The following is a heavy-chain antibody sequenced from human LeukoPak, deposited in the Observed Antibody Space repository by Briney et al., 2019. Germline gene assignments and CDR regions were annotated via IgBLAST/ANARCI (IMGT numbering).Heavy chain of an antibody. V-gene: IGHV3-30*04. CDR1: GFTFSSYV. Sequence: GGSLRLSCAASGFTFSSYVMHWVRQAPGKGLEWVAIISYDGSNEYYADSVKGRFTISRDNSKNTLYLQMNSLRAADTAVYYCARDTHYYDSSGYYCPGYWGQGTLVTVTS. J-gene: IGHJ4*02. CDR3: ARDTHYYDSSGYYCPGY. D-gene: IGHD3-22*01. CDR2: ISYDGSNE.